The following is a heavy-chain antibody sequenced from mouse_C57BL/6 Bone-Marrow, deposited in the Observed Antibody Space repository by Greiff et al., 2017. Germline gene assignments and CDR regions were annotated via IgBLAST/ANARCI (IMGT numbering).Heavy chain of an antibody. CDR2: ISSGGSYT. CDR3: ARRGLLRSLYYFDY. CDR1: GFTFSSYG. J-gene: IGHJ2*01. D-gene: IGHD1-1*01. V-gene: IGHV5-6*01. Sequence: EVQGVESGGDLVKPGGSLKLSCAASGFTFSSYGMSWVRQTPDKRLEWVATISSGGSYTYYPDSVKGRFTISRDNAKNTLYLQMSSLKSEDTAMYYCARRGLLRSLYYFDYWGQGTTLTVSS.